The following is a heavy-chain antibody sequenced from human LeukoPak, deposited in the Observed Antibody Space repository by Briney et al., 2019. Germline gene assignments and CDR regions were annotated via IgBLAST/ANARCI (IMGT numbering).Heavy chain of an antibody. CDR3: AGQWLVLDYYYGMDV. CDR2: IYSGGST. V-gene: IGHV3-66*02. D-gene: IGHD6-19*01. Sequence: GGSLRLSCAASGFTVSSNYMSWVRQAPGKGLKWVSVIYSGGSTYYADSVKGRFTISRDNSKNTLYLQMNSLRAEDTAVYYCAGQWLVLDYYYGMDVWGQGTTVTVSS. J-gene: IGHJ6*02. CDR1: GFTVSSNY.